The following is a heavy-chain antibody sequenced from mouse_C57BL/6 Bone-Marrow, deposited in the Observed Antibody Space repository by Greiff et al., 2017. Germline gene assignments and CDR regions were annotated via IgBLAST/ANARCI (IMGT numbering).Heavy chain of an antibody. CDR2: LSDGGSYT. CDR1: GFTFSSYA. D-gene: IGHD3-1*01. J-gene: IGHJ4*01. Sequence: EVKLVESGGGLVKPGGSLKLSCAASGFTFSSYAMSWVRQTPEKRLEWVATLSDGGSYTYYPDNVKGRFTISRDNAKNNLYLQMSHLKSEDTAMYYCAREGYSLYYAMDYWGQGTSVTVSS. CDR3: AREGYSLYYAMDY. V-gene: IGHV5-4*01.